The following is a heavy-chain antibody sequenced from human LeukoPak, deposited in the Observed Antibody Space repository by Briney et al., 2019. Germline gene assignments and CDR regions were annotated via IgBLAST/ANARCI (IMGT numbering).Heavy chain of an antibody. CDR1: GLTFSSYW. CDR3: ANDISVTGAPNI. J-gene: IGHJ3*02. Sequence: GGSLRLSCAASGLTFSSYWIHWVRQAPGKGLEWVADIKQDGSKTYYADSVKGRFTISRDNARNSVYLQMNSLRAEDTAVYHCANDISVTGAPNIWGQGTMVTVSS. D-gene: IGHD7-27*01. V-gene: IGHV3-7*01. CDR2: IKQDGSKT.